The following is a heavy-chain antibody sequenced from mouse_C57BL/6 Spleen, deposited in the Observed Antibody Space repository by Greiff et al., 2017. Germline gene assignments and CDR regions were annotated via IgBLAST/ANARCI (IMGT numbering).Heavy chain of an antibody. CDR1: GYTFTDYE. V-gene: IGHV1-15*01. Sequence: QVQLQQSGAELVRPGASVTLSCKASGYTFTDYEMHWVKQTPVHGLEWIGAIDPETGGTAYNQKFKGKAILTADKSARTAYMELRSLTSEDSAVYYCTRSVYYFDYWCQGTTLTVSS. CDR2: IDPETGGT. J-gene: IGHJ2*01. CDR3: TRSVYYFDY.